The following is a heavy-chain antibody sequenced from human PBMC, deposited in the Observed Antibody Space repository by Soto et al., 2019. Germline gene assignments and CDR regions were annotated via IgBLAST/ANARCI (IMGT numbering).Heavy chain of an antibody. CDR2: IIPIFGTA. CDR1: GGTFSSYA. Sequence: QVQLVQSGAEVKKPGSSVKVSCKASGGTFSSYAISWVRQAPGQGLEWMGGIIPIFGTANYAQKFQGRVTITADESTSTAYMELSSLRSEDTAVYYCARGMVIVVVPAAIGDFRDYYYGMDGWGQGTTVTVSS. J-gene: IGHJ6*02. D-gene: IGHD2-2*03. CDR3: ARGMVIVVVPAAIGDFRDYYYGMDG. V-gene: IGHV1-69*01.